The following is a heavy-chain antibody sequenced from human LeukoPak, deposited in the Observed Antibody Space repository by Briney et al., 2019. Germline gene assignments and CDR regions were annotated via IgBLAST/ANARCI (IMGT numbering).Heavy chain of an antibody. V-gene: IGHV3-23*01. J-gene: IGHJ4*02. D-gene: IGHD3-22*01. Sequence: GGSLRLSCAASGFTFSSYAMSWVRQAPGKGLEWVSAISGSGSSTYYADSVKGRFTISRDNSKNTLYLQMNSLRAEDTAVYYCAREYYYDSSGYASFGYWGQGTLVTVSS. CDR1: GFTFSSYA. CDR3: AREYYYDSSGYASFGY. CDR2: ISGSGSST.